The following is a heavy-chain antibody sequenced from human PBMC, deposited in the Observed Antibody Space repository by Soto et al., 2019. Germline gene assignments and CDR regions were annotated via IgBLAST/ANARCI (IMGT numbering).Heavy chain of an antibody. V-gene: IGHV1-46*01. CDR1: GYTFTSYY. Sequence: ASVKVSGKASGYTFTSYYMHWVRQAPGQGLEWMGIINPSGGSTSYAQKFQGRVTMTRDTSTSTVYMQLSSLRSEDTAVYYCAREGYSYGFFDYWGQGTLVTVSS. J-gene: IGHJ4*02. D-gene: IGHD5-18*01. CDR3: AREGYSYGFFDY. CDR2: INPSGGST.